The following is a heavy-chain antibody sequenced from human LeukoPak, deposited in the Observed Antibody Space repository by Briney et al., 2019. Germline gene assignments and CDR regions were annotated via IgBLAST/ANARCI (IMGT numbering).Heavy chain of an antibody. V-gene: IGHV3-7*04. Sequence: GGSLRLSCAASGFAFSSFWMSWVRQVPGKGLEWVANINQDGREKNYVDSVKGRFTIFRDNAKNSLYLQMNSLRVEDTAVFYCTRGSGWYPDYWGQGTLVTVSS. D-gene: IGHD6-19*01. CDR1: GFAFSSFW. CDR2: INQDGREK. CDR3: TRGSGWYPDY. J-gene: IGHJ4*02.